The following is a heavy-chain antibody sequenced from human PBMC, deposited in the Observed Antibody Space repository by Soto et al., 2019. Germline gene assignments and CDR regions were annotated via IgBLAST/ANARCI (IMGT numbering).Heavy chain of an antibody. CDR3: ARDSEPNPLDY. J-gene: IGHJ4*02. Sequence: SETLSLTCTVSGGSISSGGYYWSWIRQHPGKGLEWIGYIYYSGSTYYNPSLKSRVTISVDTSKNQFALKLSSVTAADTAVYYCARDSEPNPLDYWGQGTLVTVSS. CDR2: IYYSGST. CDR1: GGSISSGGYY. D-gene: IGHD7-27*01. V-gene: IGHV4-31*03.